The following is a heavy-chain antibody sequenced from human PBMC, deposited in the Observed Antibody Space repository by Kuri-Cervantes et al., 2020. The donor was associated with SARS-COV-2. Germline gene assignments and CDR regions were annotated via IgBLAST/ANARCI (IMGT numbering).Heavy chain of an antibody. D-gene: IGHD3-9*01. CDR3: ARDLGILTGYYSHYYYYYGMDV. Sequence: GGSLRLSCAASGFTFSSYSMNWVRQAPGKGLEWVSSISSSSSYIYYADSVKGRFTISRDNAKNSLYLQMNSLRAEDTAVYYCARDLGILTGYYSHYYYYYGMDVWGHGTTVTVSS. CDR2: ISSSSSYI. V-gene: IGHV3-21*01. CDR1: GFTFSSYS. J-gene: IGHJ6*02.